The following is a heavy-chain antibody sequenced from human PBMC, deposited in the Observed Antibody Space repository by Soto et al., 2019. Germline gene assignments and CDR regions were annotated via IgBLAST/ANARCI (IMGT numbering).Heavy chain of an antibody. V-gene: IGHV1-8*01. D-gene: IGHD3-16*01. CDR1: GYTFSDFD. CDR2: MNAKSGDT. CDR3: ARGNPFNYAGFDV. Sequence: ASVKVSCKASGYTFSDFDINWLRQASGQGPEWMGWMNAKSGDTFFAQRFQGKFNMTWDTSLSAAYMEVGSLTSDDTAMYYCARGNPFNYAGFDVWGQGTTVTVSS. J-gene: IGHJ6*02.